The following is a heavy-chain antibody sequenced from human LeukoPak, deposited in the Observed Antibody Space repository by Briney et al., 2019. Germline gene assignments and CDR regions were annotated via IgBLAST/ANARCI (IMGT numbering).Heavy chain of an antibody. CDR2: ISGSGGST. Sequence: PGGSLRLSCAASGFTVGNNYMNWVRQAPGKGLEWVSAISGSGGSTYYADSVKGRFTISRDNSKNTLYLQMNSLRAEDTAVYYCAKDFVKGAVTTFFDYWGQGTLVTVSS. J-gene: IGHJ4*02. CDR3: AKDFVKGAVTTFFDY. V-gene: IGHV3-23*01. D-gene: IGHD4-17*01. CDR1: GFTVGNNY.